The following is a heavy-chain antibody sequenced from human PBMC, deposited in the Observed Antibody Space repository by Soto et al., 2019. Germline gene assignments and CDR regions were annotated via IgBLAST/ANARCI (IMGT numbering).Heavy chain of an antibody. Sequence: QVQLVQSGAEVKKPGASVKVACKASGITYTTYAIHWVRQAPGQGLEWMGWINTGNGNTRYSQRFQGRVTLTTYTSASTAYMDVSSLTSEDTAVYYCARAISGYVSWGQGTLITVSS. CDR2: INTGNGNT. D-gene: IGHD5-12*01. CDR1: GITYTTYA. V-gene: IGHV1-3*04. CDR3: ARAISGYVS. J-gene: IGHJ5*02.